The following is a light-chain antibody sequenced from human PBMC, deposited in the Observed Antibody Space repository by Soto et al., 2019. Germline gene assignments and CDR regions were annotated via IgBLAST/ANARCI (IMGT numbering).Light chain of an antibody. CDR3: QQYGSSRT. CDR2: GAS. J-gene: IGKJ1*01. V-gene: IGKV3-20*01. Sequence: EIVLTQSPGTLSLSPGEGATLSCRASQSITNSYLAWYQQKPGQAPRLLIYGASIRATGIPDRFSGSGSGTVFTLTISRLEPEDFAVYYCQQYGSSRTFGQGTKVEIK. CDR1: QSITNSY.